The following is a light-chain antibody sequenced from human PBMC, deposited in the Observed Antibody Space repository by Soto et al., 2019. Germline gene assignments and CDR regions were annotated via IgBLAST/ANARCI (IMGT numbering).Light chain of an antibody. CDR1: QTISSF. V-gene: IGKV1-39*01. CDR2: AAS. Sequence: DIQMTQSPSSLSASVGDRVTITCRASQTISSFLYWYQQKPGKAPKLLIYAASSLQSGVPSRFSGTASGTDFTLTISSLQPEDFATYYCQHSYSAPRTFGQGTKVEIK. J-gene: IGKJ1*01. CDR3: QHSYSAPRT.